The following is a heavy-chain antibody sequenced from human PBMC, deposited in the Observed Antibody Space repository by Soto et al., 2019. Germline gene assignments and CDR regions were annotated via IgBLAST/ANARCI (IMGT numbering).Heavy chain of an antibody. CDR3: ARQATYIAS. Sequence: SETLSLTCTVSGGSISSYYWSWIRQPPGKGLEWIGYIYYSGSTNYNPSLKSRVNISVDTSKNQFSLKLSSVTAADTAVYYCARQATYIASWGQGTLVTVSS. CDR2: IYYSGST. J-gene: IGHJ5*02. V-gene: IGHV4-59*08. D-gene: IGHD6-13*01. CDR1: GGSISSYY.